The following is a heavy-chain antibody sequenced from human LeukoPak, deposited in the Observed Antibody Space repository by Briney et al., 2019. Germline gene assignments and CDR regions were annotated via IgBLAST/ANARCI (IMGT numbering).Heavy chain of an antibody. Sequence: PGESLRLSCAASGFTFSSYSMNWVRQAPGKGLEWVSSISSSSSYIYYADSVKGRFTISRDNAKNSLYLQMNSLRAEDTAVYYCARALRITMVRGDWYFDLWGRGTLVTVSS. D-gene: IGHD3-10*01. CDR3: ARALRITMVRGDWYFDL. V-gene: IGHV3-21*01. J-gene: IGHJ2*01. CDR2: ISSSSSYI. CDR1: GFTFSSYS.